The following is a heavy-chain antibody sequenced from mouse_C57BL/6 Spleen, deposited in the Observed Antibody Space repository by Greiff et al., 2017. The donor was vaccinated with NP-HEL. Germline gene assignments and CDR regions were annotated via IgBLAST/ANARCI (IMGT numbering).Heavy chain of an antibody. J-gene: IGHJ1*03. V-gene: IGHV1-69*01. Sequence: VQLQQPGAELVMPGASVKLSCKASGYTFTSYWMHWVKQRPGQGLEWIGEIDPSDSYTNYNQKFKGKSTLTVDKSSSTAYMQLSSLTSEDSAVYYCARSSYGNYLYWYFDVWGTGTTVTVSS. CDR1: GYTFTSYW. CDR2: IDPSDSYT. D-gene: IGHD2-10*01. CDR3: ARSSYGNYLYWYFDV.